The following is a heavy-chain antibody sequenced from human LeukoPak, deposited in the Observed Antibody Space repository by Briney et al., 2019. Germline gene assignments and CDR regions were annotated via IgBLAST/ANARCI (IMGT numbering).Heavy chain of an antibody. V-gene: IGHV1-24*01. D-gene: IGHD6-6*01. Sequence: ASVKVSCKVSGYTLTELSMHWVRQAPGKGLEWMGGFDPEDGETIYAQKFQGRVTMTEDTLTDTSYMEVSSLRSEDTAVYYCATNGPYGSSSRIGFDYWGQGTLVTVSS. J-gene: IGHJ4*02. CDR2: FDPEDGET. CDR3: ATNGPYGSSSRIGFDY. CDR1: GYTLTELS.